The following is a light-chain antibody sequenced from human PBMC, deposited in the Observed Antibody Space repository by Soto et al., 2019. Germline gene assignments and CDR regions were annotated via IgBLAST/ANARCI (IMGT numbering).Light chain of an antibody. Sequence: QSALTQTPSASGSRGKSVTISCTGTSSDVGAYDSVSWYQHHPGKAPKALIYEVSKRPSGVPDRFSGSKSGHTASLTVSGLQAEDEADYYCSSYAGSNNYVFGTGTKLTVL. CDR2: EVS. J-gene: IGLJ1*01. CDR1: SSDVGAYDS. V-gene: IGLV2-8*01. CDR3: SSYAGSNNYV.